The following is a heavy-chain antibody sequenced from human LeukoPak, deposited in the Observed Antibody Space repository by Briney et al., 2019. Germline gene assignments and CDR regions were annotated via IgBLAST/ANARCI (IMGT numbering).Heavy chain of an antibody. D-gene: IGHD4-17*01. J-gene: IGHJ6*02. V-gene: IGHV3-21*01. CDR1: GFTFSSYS. CDR2: ISSSSSHI. CDR3: ASHYGATYYYGMDV. Sequence: GGSLRLSCAASGFTFSSYSMNWVRQAPGKGLEWVSSISSSSSHIYYADSVKGRFTISRDNAKNSLYLQMNSLRAEDTAVYYCASHYGATYYYGMDVWGQGTTVTVSS.